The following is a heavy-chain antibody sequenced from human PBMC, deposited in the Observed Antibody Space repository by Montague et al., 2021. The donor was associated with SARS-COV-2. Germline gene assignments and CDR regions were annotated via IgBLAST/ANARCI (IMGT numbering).Heavy chain of an antibody. V-gene: IGHV2-70*11. Sequence: ELVKPTQTLTLTCTFSGFSLSTSGMCVSWIRQPPGKALEWLARIDWDDDKYYSTSLKTRLTISKDTSKNQVVLTMTNMDPVDTATYYCARMTVAGIPFDYWGQGTLVTVSS. D-gene: IGHD6-19*01. J-gene: IGHJ4*02. CDR3: ARMTVAGIPFDY. CDR2: IDWDDDK. CDR1: GFSLSTSGMC.